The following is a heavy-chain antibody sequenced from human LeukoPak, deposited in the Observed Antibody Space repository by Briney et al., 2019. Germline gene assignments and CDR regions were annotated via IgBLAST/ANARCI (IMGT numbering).Heavy chain of an antibody. Sequence: NTGYAQKFQGRVTMTRNTSISTAYMELSSLRSEDTAVYYCARVGVVVVPAAITGVGFDPWGQGTLVTVSS. J-gene: IGHJ5*02. V-gene: IGHV1-8*01. D-gene: IGHD2-2*02. CDR2: NT. CDR3: ARVGVVVVPAAITGVGFDP.